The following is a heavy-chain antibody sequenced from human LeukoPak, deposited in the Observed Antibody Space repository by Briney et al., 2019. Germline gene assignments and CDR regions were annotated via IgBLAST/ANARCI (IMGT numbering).Heavy chain of an antibody. CDR2: ICYSGST. J-gene: IGHJ3*02. Sequence: SETLSLTCTVSGGSISSYYWSWIRQPPGKGLEWIGYICYSGSTNYNPSLKSRVTISVDTSKNQFSLKLSSVTAADTAVYYCARYDYVWGSYNAFDIWGQGTMVTVSS. CDR3: ARYDYVWGSYNAFDI. D-gene: IGHD3-16*01. CDR1: GGSISSYY. V-gene: IGHV4-59*01.